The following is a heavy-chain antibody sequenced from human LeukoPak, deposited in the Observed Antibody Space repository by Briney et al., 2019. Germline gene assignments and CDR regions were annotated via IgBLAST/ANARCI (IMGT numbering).Heavy chain of an antibody. CDR2: IFHRGDT. V-gene: IGHV4-39*01. Sequence: SETLSLTCSVSGDSIRSTTHYWVWVRQTPGKGLEWIGSIFHRGDTYYNPSLRGRVTISVDTSKEQFSLNLTSVTATDTAIYYCSRRGTTSSVGFFDPWGPGVLVTVSS. CDR3: SRRGTTSSVGFFDP. CDR1: GDSIRSTTHY. D-gene: IGHD6-19*01. J-gene: IGHJ5*02.